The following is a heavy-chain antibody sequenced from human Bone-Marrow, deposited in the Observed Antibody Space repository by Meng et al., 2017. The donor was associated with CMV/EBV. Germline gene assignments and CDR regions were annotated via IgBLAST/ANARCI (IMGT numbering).Heavy chain of an antibody. CDR2: IKRDGSET. J-gene: IGHJ4*02. V-gene: IGHV3-7*01. D-gene: IGHD2-21*02. CDR1: GFTFSRYG. Sequence: GGSLRLSCAASGFTFSRYGMYWVRQAPGKGLEWVANIKRDGSETRYEDSVKGRFTISRDNAKNSVYLQMNSLRAEDTAVYYCARAGGSRVTDYDYWGQGTLVTVSS. CDR3: ARAGGSRVTDYDY.